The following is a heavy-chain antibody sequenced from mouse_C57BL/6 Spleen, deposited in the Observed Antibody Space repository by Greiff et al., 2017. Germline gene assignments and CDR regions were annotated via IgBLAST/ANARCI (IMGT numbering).Heavy chain of an antibody. D-gene: IGHD2-3*01. CDR2: ISDGGSYT. CDR1: GFTFSSYA. CDR3: APGDGYYGGFAY. Sequence: EVQLQESGGGLVKPGGSLKLSCAASGFTFSSYAMSWVRQTPEKRLEWVATISDGGSYTYYPDNVKGRFTISRDNAKNNLYLQMSHLKSEDTAMYYCAPGDGYYGGFAYWGQGTLVTVSA. V-gene: IGHV5-4*01. J-gene: IGHJ3*01.